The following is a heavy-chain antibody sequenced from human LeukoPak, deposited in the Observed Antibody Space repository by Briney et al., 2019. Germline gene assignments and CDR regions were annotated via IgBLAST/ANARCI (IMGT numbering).Heavy chain of an antibody. CDR2: IYYSGTT. D-gene: IGHD3-22*01. CDR3: ARGGYDTSGYSVYYFDY. Sequence: SQTLSLTCTVSGGSINSGGYYWTWIRQHPGKGLEWIGYIYYSGTTYYNPSLKSRVTISVDTSKNQFSLKLSSVTAADTAVYYCARGGYDTSGYSVYYFDYWGRGTLVTV. CDR1: GGSINSGGYY. V-gene: IGHV4-31*03. J-gene: IGHJ4*02.